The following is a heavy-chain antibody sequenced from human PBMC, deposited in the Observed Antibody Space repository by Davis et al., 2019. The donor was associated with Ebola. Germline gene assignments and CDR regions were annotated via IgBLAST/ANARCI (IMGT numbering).Heavy chain of an antibody. Sequence: GESLKISCAASGFTFSRYSMNWVRQAPGKGLEWVSSISSSSIYTYYADSVKGRFTISRDNAEGSLYLQMESLRGEDTAVYYCARALWKDLVSEYWGRGTLVTVSS. CDR3: ARALWKDLVSEY. CDR2: ISSSSIYT. CDR1: GFTFSRYS. D-gene: IGHD1-1*01. J-gene: IGHJ4*02. V-gene: IGHV3-21*04.